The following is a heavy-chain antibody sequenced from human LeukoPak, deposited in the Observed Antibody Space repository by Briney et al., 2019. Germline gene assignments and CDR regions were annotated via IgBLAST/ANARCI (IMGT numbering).Heavy chain of an antibody. CDR3: ARDGGATINLLYYYYYYMDV. CDR2: ISAYNGNT. Sequence: AASVKVSCKASGYTFTSYGISWVRQAPGQGLEWMGWISAYNGNTNYAQKLQGRVTMTTDTSTSTAYMELRSLRSDDTAVYYCARDGGATINLLYYYYYYMDVWGKGTTVTVSS. D-gene: IGHD1-26*01. V-gene: IGHV1-18*01. J-gene: IGHJ6*03. CDR1: GYTFTSYG.